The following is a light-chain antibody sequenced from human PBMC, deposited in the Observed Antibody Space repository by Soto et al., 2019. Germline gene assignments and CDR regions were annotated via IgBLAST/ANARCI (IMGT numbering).Light chain of an antibody. J-gene: IGKJ2*01. CDR1: QSLSNNY. CDR3: QHYDGSHFMYT. CDR2: DAS. Sequence: EIVLTQSPATLSLSPGERATLSCGAGQSLSNNYLAWYQHKPGLAPRLLIYDASSRAPGIPDRFSGSGSGTDFTLTISRLEPEDFAVYYCQHYDGSHFMYTFGQGTTLE. V-gene: IGKV3D-20*01.